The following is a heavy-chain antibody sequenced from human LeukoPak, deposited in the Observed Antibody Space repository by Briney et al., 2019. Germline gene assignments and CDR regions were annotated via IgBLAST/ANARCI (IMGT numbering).Heavy chain of an antibody. CDR2: ISSRSATM. J-gene: IGHJ5*02. V-gene: IGHV3-48*01. CDR1: GVTFSSYN. Sequence: GGSLRLSCAASGVTFSSYNMNWVRQAPGKGLEWVSYISSRSATMYYADSVKGRFTISRDNAKNSLYLQMNSLRAEDTAVYYCARETNYARFDLWGLGTLVTVSS. D-gene: IGHD3-16*01. CDR3: ARETNYARFDL.